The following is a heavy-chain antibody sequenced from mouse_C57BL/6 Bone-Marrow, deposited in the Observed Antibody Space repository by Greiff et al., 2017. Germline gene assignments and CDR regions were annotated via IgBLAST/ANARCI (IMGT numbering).Heavy chain of an antibody. CDR3: ARGYYGSSLNWYFDV. J-gene: IGHJ1*03. D-gene: IGHD1-1*01. CDR1: GYTFTSYG. V-gene: IGHV1-81*01. CDR2: IYPRSGNT. Sequence: VQLQQSGAELARPGASVKLSCKASGYTFTSYGISWVKQRTGQGLEWIGEIYPRSGNTNYNEKFKGKATLTADKSSSPAYMALRSLTSEDSAVYFCARGYYGSSLNWYFDVWGTGTTVTVSS.